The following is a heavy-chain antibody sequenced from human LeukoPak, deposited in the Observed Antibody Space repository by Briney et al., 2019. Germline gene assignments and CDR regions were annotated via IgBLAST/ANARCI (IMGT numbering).Heavy chain of an antibody. CDR2: IKQDGSEK. D-gene: IGHD6-13*01. V-gene: IGHV3-7*01. Sequence: GGSLRLSCAASGFTFSSYWMSWVRQAPGKGLEWVANIKQDGSEKYYVDSVKGRFTISRDTAKNSLYLQMNSLRAEDTAVYYCARALSLWQQLENNWFDPWGQGTLVTVSS. CDR1: GFTFSSYW. CDR3: ARALSLWQQLENNWFDP. J-gene: IGHJ5*02.